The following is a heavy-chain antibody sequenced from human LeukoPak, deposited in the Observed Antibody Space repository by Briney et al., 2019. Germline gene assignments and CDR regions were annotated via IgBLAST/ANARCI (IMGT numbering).Heavy chain of an antibody. CDR2: INPNSGGT. V-gene: IGHV1-2*02. D-gene: IGHD3/OR15-3a*01. CDR3: AREWRTSTSIDY. CDR1: GYTFTGYY. Sequence: ASVKVSFKASGYTFTGYYMHWVRQAPGQGLEWMGWINPNSGGTNYAQKFQGRVTMTRDTSISTAYMELSRLRSDDTAVYYCAREWRTSTSIDYWGQGTLVTVSS. J-gene: IGHJ4*02.